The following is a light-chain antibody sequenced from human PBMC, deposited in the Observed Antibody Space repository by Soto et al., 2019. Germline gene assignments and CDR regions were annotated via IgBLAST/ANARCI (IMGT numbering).Light chain of an antibody. V-gene: IGLV2-8*01. CDR1: KNDIGVYDF. Sequence: QSALTQPPSASGSPGQSVTISCTGTKNDIGVYDFVSWYQHHPGKAPRLIIYEVVQRPSGVPDRFSGSKSGTSASLAISGLRSEDEADYYCSSCTRSNTLVFGGGTKVTVL. CDR2: EVV. J-gene: IGLJ2*01. CDR3: SSCTRSNTLV.